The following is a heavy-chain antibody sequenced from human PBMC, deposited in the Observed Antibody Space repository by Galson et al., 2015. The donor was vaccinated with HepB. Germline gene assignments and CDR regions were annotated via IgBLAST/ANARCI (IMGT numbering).Heavy chain of an antibody. Sequence: SVKVSCKASGGTFSSYAISWVRQAPGQGLEWMGGIIPIFGTANYAQKFQGRVTITADESTSTAYMELSGLRSEDTAVYYCARDGVYMVRGVYYYYGMDVWGHGTTVTVTS. D-gene: IGHD3-10*01. CDR2: IIPIFGTA. V-gene: IGHV1-69*13. CDR3: ARDGVYMVRGVYYYYGMDV. CDR1: GGTFSSYA. J-gene: IGHJ6*02.